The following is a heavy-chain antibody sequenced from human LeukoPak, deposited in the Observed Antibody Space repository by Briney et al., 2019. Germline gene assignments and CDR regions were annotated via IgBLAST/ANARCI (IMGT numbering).Heavy chain of an antibody. CDR2: IYYSGST. CDR1: GGSISSYY. CDR3: ARLGPVAGYDAFDI. Sequence: SETLSLTCSVSGGSISSYYWSWIRQPPGKGLEWIGYIYYSGSTNYNPSLKSRVTTSVDTSKNQFSLKLTSVTAADTAVYYCARLGPVAGYDAFDIWGHGTMVTVSS. J-gene: IGHJ3*02. D-gene: IGHD6-19*01. V-gene: IGHV4-59*08.